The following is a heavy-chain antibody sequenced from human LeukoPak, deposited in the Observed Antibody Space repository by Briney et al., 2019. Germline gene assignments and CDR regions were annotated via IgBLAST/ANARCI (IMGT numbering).Heavy chain of an antibody. CDR3: ARSGGVPAAIGYNWFDP. D-gene: IGHD2-2*01. CDR2: IIPIFGTA. CDR1: GGTFSSYA. V-gene: IGHV1-69*13. J-gene: IGHJ5*02. Sequence: SVKVSCKASGGTFSSYAISWVRQAPGQGLEWMGGIIPIFGTANYAQKFQGRVTITADESASTAYMELSSLRSEDTAVYYCARSGGVPAAIGYNWFDPWGQGTLVTVSS.